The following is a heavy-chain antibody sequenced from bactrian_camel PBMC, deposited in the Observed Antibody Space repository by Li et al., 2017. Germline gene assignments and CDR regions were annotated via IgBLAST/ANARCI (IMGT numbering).Heavy chain of an antibody. CDR1: GSTSMYWW. V-gene: IGHV3S6*01. CDR2: IDTRGTDV. J-gene: IGHJ4*01. D-gene: IGHD2*01. Sequence: HVQLVESGGGLVQPGGSLRLSCSAGGSTSMYWWMGWVRQTPGKGLEWVSSIDTRGTDVDYTTSLKGRFSISRDNATNTVYLQMNSLKPEDTAVYYCVSLVGRPLVHQGTQVTVS.